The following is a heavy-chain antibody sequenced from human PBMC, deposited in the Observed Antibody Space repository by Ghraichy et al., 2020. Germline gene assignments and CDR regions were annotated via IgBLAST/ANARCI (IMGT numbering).Heavy chain of an antibody. CDR3: ARDGVLWFGEGTDYYYYGMDV. J-gene: IGHJ6*02. Sequence: ASVKVSCKASGYTFTSYGISWVRQAPGQGLEWMGWISAYNGNTNYAQKLQGRVTMTTDTSTSTAYMELRSLRSDDTAVYYCARDGVLWFGEGTDYYYYGMDVWGQGTTVTVSS. CDR2: ISAYNGNT. CDR1: GYTFTSYG. D-gene: IGHD3-10*01. V-gene: IGHV1-18*04.